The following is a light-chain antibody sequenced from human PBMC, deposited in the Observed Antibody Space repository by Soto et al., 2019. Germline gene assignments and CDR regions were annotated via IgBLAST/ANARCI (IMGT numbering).Light chain of an antibody. CDR1: QTVRNNY. Sequence: EIVMTQSPATLSVSPGERATLSCRASQTVRNNYLAWYQQKPGQAPRLLIYDASSRATGIPDRFSGGGSGTDFTLTISSLEPEDFAVYYCQQCSSSPLTFGGGTKGEIK. CDR3: QQCSSSPLT. CDR2: DAS. J-gene: IGKJ4*01. V-gene: IGKV3-20*01.